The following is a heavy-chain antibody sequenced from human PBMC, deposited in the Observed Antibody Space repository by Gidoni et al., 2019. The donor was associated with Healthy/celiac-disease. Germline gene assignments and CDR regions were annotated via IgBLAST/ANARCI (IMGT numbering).Heavy chain of an antibody. Sequence: EVQLVESGGGLVQPGGSLRLSCAASGFTFSSYAMSWVRQAPGKGLEWVSAISGSGGSTYYADSVKGRFTISRDNSKNTLYLQMNSLRAEDTAVYYCAKDRGLSITIFGVVIYWGQGTLVTVSS. V-gene: IGHV3-23*04. D-gene: IGHD3-3*01. CDR3: AKDRGLSITIFGVVIY. J-gene: IGHJ4*02. CDR2: ISGSGGST. CDR1: GFTFSSYA.